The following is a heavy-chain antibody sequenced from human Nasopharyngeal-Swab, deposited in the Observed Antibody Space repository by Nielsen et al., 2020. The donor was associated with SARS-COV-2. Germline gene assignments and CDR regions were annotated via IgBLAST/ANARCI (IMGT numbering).Heavy chain of an antibody. Sequence: GGSLRLSCTASGFSFNNYGMHWVRQAPGKGLEWVAVISYEGSKKKYAEFLEGRFTISSDYSKNTLFLQMNSLRPEDTAMYYCAKANSLFWFGQFKNDGFDIWGRGTLVAVSS. J-gene: IGHJ3*02. CDR2: ISYEGSKK. CDR3: AKANSLFWFGQFKNDGFDI. V-gene: IGHV3-30*18. D-gene: IGHD3-10*01. CDR1: GFSFNNYG.